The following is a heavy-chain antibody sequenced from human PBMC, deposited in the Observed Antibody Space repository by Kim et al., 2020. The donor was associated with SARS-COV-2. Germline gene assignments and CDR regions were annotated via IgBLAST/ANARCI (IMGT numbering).Heavy chain of an antibody. J-gene: IGHJ4*02. V-gene: IGHV3-53*01. CDR1: GFTVSSNY. Sequence: GGSLRLSCAASGFTVSSNYMSWVRQAPGKGLEWVSIIYSGGSTFYADSVKGRFTISRDNSKNTLYLQMNSLSAEDTAVYYCARDLWGGGPFDYWGQGTLVTVSS. CDR2: IYSGGST. CDR3: ARDLWGGGPFDY. D-gene: IGHD3-16*01.